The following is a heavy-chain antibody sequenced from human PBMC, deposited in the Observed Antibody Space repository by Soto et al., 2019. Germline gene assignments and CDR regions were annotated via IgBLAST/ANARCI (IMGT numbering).Heavy chain of an antibody. CDR2: INHSGST. Sequence: QVQLQQWGAGLLKPSETLSLTCAVYGGSFSGYYWTWIRQPPGTGLEWIGEINHSGSTNYNPSLKSRVTIPVDTSKNQFSLKLTSVTVADTAVYYCERDNIPGLFDYWGQGTLVTVSS. CDR3: ERDNIPGLFDY. V-gene: IGHV4-34*01. J-gene: IGHJ4*02. CDR1: GGSFSGYY. D-gene: IGHD1-1*01.